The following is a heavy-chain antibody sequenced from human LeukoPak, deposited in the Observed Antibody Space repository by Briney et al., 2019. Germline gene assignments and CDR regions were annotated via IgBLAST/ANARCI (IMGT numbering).Heavy chain of an antibody. V-gene: IGHV3-53*01. D-gene: IGHD6-19*01. Sequence: GGSLRLSCAASGFTVSSNYMSWVRQAPGKGLEWVSVIYTGGSTDYADSVKGRFTISRDNSKNTLYLQMNSLRAEDTAVYYCARDSSPGGWYYFDYWGQGTLVTVSS. CDR3: ARDSSPGGWYYFDY. CDR2: IYTGGST. CDR1: GFTVSSNY. J-gene: IGHJ4*02.